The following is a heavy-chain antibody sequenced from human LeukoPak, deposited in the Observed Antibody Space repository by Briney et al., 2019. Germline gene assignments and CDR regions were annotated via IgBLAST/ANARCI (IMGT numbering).Heavy chain of an antibody. V-gene: IGHV3-33*01. Sequence: GGSLRLSCVASGFTFSRCGMHWVRQAPGKGLEWVAVIYSDGRNAYYADSVEGRFTISRDNSKNTLYLQMNSLRAEDTAVYYCARAEPGLFDYWGLGTLVTVS. CDR1: GFTFSRCG. J-gene: IGHJ4*02. CDR2: IYSDGRNA. CDR3: ARAEPGLFDY.